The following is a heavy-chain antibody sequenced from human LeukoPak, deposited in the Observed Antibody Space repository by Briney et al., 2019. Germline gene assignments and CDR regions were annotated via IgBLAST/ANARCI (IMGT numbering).Heavy chain of an antibody. J-gene: IGHJ4*02. Sequence: ASVKVSCKASGYTFTSYGISWVRQAPGQGLEWMGWISVYNGNTNYAQKLQGRVTMTTDTSTSTAYMELRSLRSDDTAVYYCARDYYDSSGYYCFDYWGQGTLVTVSS. CDR2: ISVYNGNT. CDR1: GYTFTSYG. V-gene: IGHV1-18*01. D-gene: IGHD3-22*01. CDR3: ARDYYDSSGYYCFDY.